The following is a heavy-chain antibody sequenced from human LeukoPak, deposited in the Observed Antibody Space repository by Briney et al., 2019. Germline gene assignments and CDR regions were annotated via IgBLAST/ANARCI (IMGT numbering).Heavy chain of an antibody. V-gene: IGHV4-59*08. J-gene: IGHJ3*02. D-gene: IGHD6-13*01. CDR1: GGSISSYY. CDR3: ARHSGYSSSWYMRHAFDI. CDR2: IYYSGST. Sequence: SETLSLTCTVSGGSISSYYWSWIRQPPGKGLEWIGYIYYSGSTNYNPSLKSRVTISVDTSKNQFSLKLSSVTAADTAVYYCARHSGYSSSWYMRHAFDIWGQGTMVTVSS.